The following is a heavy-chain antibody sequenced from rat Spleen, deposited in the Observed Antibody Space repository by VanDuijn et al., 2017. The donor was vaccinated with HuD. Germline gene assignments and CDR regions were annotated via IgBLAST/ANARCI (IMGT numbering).Heavy chain of an antibody. J-gene: IGHJ2*01. Sequence: EVQLVESGGGLVQPGRSLKLSCVASGFTFNNYWMTWVRQTPTKGLEWVASISTGGGNTYYRDSVKGRFTISRDNAKNTQYLQMDSLRSEDTATYYCARQNTIAAIFDYWGQGVMVTVSS. CDR3: ARQNTIAAIFDY. CDR2: ISTGGGNT. D-gene: IGHD1-2*01. CDR1: GFTFNNYW. V-gene: IGHV5S14*01.